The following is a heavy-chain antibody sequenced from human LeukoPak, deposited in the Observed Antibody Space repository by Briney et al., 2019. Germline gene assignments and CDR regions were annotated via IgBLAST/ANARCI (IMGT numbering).Heavy chain of an antibody. CDR1: GFTFSSNA. CDR3: AKDLKWFHQGWFDP. D-gene: IGHD3-22*01. J-gene: IGHJ5*02. Sequence: QSGGSLRLSCAASGFTFSSNAMSWVRQAPGKGLEWVSAISGSGGSTYYADSVKGRFTISRDNSKNTLYLQMNSLRAEDTAVYYCAKDLKWFHQGWFDPWGQGTLVTVSS. CDR2: ISGSGGST. V-gene: IGHV3-23*01.